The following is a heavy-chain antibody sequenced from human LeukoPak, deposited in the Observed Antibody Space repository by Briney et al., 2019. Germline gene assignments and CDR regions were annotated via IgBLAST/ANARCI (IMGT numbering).Heavy chain of an antibody. CDR2: MNPNSDNK. J-gene: IGHJ6*02. V-gene: IGHV1-8*01. D-gene: IGHD6-13*01. CDR3: ARGNGYVEGAAAGTTVMDL. Sequence: NWXXXXTGQXLEWKGWMNPNSDNKIYAQKFQGRVPMTSDTSITTAYMELSSLRSEDTAVYYCARGNGYVEGAAAGTTVMDLWGQGTTVTVSS.